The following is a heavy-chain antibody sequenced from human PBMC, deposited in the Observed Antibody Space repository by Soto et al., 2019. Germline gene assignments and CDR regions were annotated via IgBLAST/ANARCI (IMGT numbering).Heavy chain of an antibody. CDR3: ARLGYSSSWYDPKVLMNWFDP. J-gene: IGHJ5*02. D-gene: IGHD6-13*01. Sequence: ASVKVSCKASGYTFTSYDINWVRQATGQGLEWMGWMNPNSGNTGYAQKLQGRVTMTRNTSISTAYMELSSLRSEDTAVYYCARLGYSSSWYDPKVLMNWFDPWGQGTLVTVSS. V-gene: IGHV1-8*01. CDR1: GYTFTSYD. CDR2: MNPNSGNT.